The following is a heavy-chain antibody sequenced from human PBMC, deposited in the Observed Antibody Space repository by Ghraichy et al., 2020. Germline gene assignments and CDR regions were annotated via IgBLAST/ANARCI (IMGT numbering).Heavy chain of an antibody. CDR1: GFTFSSYS. CDR2: ISSSSSTI. Sequence: LSLTCAASGFTFSSYSMNWVRQAPGKGLEWVSYISSSSSTIYYADSVKGRFTISRDNAKNSLYLQMNSLRAEDTAVYYCARDYYDSHDYWGQGTLVTVSS. V-gene: IGHV3-48*01. CDR3: ARDYYDSHDY. J-gene: IGHJ4*02. D-gene: IGHD3-22*01.